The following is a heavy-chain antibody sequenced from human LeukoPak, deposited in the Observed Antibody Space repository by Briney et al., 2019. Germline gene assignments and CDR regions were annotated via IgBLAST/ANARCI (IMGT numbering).Heavy chain of an antibody. V-gene: IGHV3-48*02. CDR2: ISRSSSTI. D-gene: IGHD4-23*01. CDR3: AGGNGGNSGYGMDV. CDR1: GFTFSRYS. J-gene: IGHJ6*02. Sequence: PGGSLRLSCAASGFTFSRYSMNWVRQAPGEGLEWVSYISRSSSTIYYADSVKGRFTISRDNAKNSLYLQMNSLRDEATAVYYCAGGNGGNSGYGMDVWGQGTTVTVSS.